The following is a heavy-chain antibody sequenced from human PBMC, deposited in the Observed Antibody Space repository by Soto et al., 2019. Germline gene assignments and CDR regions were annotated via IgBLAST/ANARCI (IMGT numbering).Heavy chain of an antibody. D-gene: IGHD1-26*01. V-gene: IGHV3-30-3*01. J-gene: IGHJ6*02. CDR2: LSYDGSNK. CDR3: ARDVESGSSQYYYYFYGMDV. Sequence: GGSLRLACAASGFTFYINAVHGGLQAPGKGLEWVAVLSYDGSNKYYADSVKGRFTISRDNSKNTLYLQMDSLRTEDTALYYCARDVESGSSQYYYYFYGMDVWGQGTTVTVSS. CDR1: GFTFYINA.